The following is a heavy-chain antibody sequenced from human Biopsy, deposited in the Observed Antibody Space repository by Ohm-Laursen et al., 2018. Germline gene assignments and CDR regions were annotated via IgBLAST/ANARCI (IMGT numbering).Heavy chain of an antibody. CDR1: GDSATKYY. CDR2: IYYSVMT. CDR3: ARDSGILNYGNFKYYHYYGMDV. J-gene: IGHJ6*02. Sequence: PGTLSLTCIVSGDSATKYYWSWIRQPPGKGLEWIGHIYYSVMTNYNPSLQSRVSISVDTSRNQVSLTLSSVTAADTAVHYCARDSGILNYGNFKYYHYYGMDVWGQGTKVTVSS. V-gene: IGHV4-59*02. D-gene: IGHD4-11*01.